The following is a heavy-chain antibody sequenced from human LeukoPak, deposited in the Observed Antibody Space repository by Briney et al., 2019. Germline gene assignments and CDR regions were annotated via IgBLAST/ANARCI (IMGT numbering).Heavy chain of an antibody. V-gene: IGHV1-69*05. J-gene: IGHJ4*02. CDR2: IIPIFGTA. CDR3: ARNYYDSSGYYYS. Sequence: GASVKVSRKASGGTFSSYATSWVRQAPGQGLEWMGGIIPIFGTANYAQKFQGRVTITTDESTSTAYMELSSLRSEDTAVYYCARNYYDSSGYYYSWGQGTLVTVSS. D-gene: IGHD3-22*01. CDR1: GGTFSSYA.